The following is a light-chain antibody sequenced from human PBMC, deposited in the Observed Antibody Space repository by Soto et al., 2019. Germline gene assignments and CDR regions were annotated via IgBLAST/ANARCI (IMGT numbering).Light chain of an antibody. Sequence: QSALAQPRSVSASPGQSVTISCTGTNSDVGGYNYVSWYQQYPGKAPKVMIYDVTKRPSGVPDRFSGSKSGNTASLTISGLQTEDVADYYCCSYIGFYSYVFGTGTKVTVL. J-gene: IGLJ1*01. CDR2: DVT. CDR1: NSDVGGYNY. CDR3: CSYIGFYSYV. V-gene: IGLV2-11*01.